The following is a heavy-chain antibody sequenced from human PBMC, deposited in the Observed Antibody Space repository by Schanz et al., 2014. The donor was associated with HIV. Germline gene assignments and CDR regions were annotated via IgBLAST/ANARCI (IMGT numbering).Heavy chain of an antibody. J-gene: IGHJ4*02. CDR3: AKPEYDSRGNSQSHFDS. V-gene: IGHV3-23*01. D-gene: IGHD3-22*01. Sequence: EVQLLESGGGLVLPGGSLRVSCAVSGFTLSGYTMSWVRQAPGKGLEWVSSISESGGRSYYADSVNGRFTISRDNSKNTLYLQMTTLRTEDTAVYYCAKPEYDSRGNSQSHFDSWGQGTLVTVSS. CDR2: ISESGGRS. CDR1: GFTLSGYT.